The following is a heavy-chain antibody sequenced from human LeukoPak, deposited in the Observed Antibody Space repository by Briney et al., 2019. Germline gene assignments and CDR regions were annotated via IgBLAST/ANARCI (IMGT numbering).Heavy chain of an antibody. CDR2: IYYSGST. V-gene: IGHV4-59*01. CDR1: GGSISSYY. D-gene: IGHD3-10*01. Sequence: SETLSLICTDSGGSISSYYWRWIRQPPGKGLEWIEYIYYSGSTNYNPSLKSRVTISVDTSKNQFSLKLSSVTAADTAVYYCARGGSGSYFSAFRWYFDFWGRGILVTVSS. J-gene: IGHJ2*01. CDR3: ARGGSGSYFSAFRWYFDF.